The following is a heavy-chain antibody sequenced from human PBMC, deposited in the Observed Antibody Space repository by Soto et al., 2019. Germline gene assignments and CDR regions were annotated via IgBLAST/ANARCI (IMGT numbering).Heavy chain of an antibody. CDR3: ERVAYGNGWIFDN. D-gene: IGHD6-19*01. J-gene: IGHJ4*01. Sequence: HPGGSLRLSCAASGFTFSNYWMSWVRQAPGKGLEWVANIKQDGSEKYYVDSVKGRFTLSRDNAQNSLQLQMNSLRAEDTAIYFCERVAYGNGWIFDNWGQGTLVTVSS. CDR2: IKQDGSEK. CDR1: GFTFSNYW. V-gene: IGHV3-7*01.